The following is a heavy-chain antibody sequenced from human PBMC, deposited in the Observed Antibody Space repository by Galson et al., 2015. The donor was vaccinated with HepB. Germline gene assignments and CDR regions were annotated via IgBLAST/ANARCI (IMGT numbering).Heavy chain of an antibody. Sequence: QSGAEVKKPGESLKISCKGSGYSFTSYWIGWVRQMPGKGLEWMGIIYPGDSDTRYSPSFQGQVTISADKSISTAYLQWSSLKASDTAMYYCAGSREYSGYVEGYYYYMDVWGKGTTVTVSS. CDR3: AGSREYSGYVEGYYYYMDV. CDR2: IYPGDSDT. J-gene: IGHJ6*03. CDR1: GYSFTSYW. D-gene: IGHD5-12*01. V-gene: IGHV5-51*03.